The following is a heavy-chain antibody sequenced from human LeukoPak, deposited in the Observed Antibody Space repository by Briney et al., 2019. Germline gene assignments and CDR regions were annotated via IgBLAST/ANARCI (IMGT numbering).Heavy chain of an antibody. CDR2: ITPIFGTA. D-gene: IGHD3-9*01. V-gene: IGHV1-69*13. CDR1: GGSFSSYA. CDR3: ARGWREEYDSLTGYYLGHFDY. J-gene: IGHJ4*02. Sequence: SVKVSCKASGGSFSSYAMTWVRQAPGQGLEWMGGITPIFGTANYAQKFQGRVTINADESTSTAYMELSSLRSEDTAVYYCARGWREEYDSLTGYYLGHFDYWGQGTLVTVSS.